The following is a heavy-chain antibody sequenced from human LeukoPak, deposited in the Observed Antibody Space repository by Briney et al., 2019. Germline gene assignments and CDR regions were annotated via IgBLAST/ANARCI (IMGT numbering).Heavy chain of an antibody. CDR1: GFTFRTYA. CDR2: IRSTGESS. Sequence: GGSLRLSCAASGFTFRTYAMSWVRQAPGKGLEWVSSIRSTGESSYYADSVKGRFTISRDNSRNTLYLQMNSLRAEDTAVYYCAKEVRESAWFYFDHWGQGTLATVSS. V-gene: IGHV3-23*01. J-gene: IGHJ4*02. CDR3: AKEVRESAWFYFDH. D-gene: IGHD3-10*01.